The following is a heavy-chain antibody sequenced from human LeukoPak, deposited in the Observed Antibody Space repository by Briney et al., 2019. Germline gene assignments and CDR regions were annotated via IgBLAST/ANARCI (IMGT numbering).Heavy chain of an antibody. V-gene: IGHV3-23*01. Sequence: QSGGSLRLSCAASGFTFSSYAMSWVRQAPGKGLEWVAGITSSGNTTYYADPVKGRFTISRDNSRNILYLQMNSLRAEDTAIYYCAKDFGGSDYDRYFDLWGRGTVVTVSS. CDR1: GFTFSSYA. CDR3: AKDFGGSDYDRYFDL. J-gene: IGHJ2*01. CDR2: ITSSGNTT. D-gene: IGHD1-26*01.